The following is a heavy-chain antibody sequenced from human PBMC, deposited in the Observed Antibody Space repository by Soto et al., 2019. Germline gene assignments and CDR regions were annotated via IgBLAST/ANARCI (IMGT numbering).Heavy chain of an antibody. V-gene: IGHV3-23*01. J-gene: IGHJ4*02. D-gene: IGHD6-6*01. CDR2: ISGSGGST. CDR1: GFTFSSYA. CDR3: AKDPNTLAARGVHFDY. Sequence: GGSLRLSCAASGFTFSSYAMSWVRQAPGKGLEWVSAISGSGGSTYYADSVKGRFTISRDNSKNTLYLQMNSLRAEDTAVYYCAKDPNTLAARGVHFDYWGQGTLVTVSS.